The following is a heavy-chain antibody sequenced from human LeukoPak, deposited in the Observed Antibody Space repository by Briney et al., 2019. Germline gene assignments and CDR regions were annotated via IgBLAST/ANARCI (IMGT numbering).Heavy chain of an antibody. D-gene: IGHD2-15*01. Sequence: ASVKVSCKASGYTFTSYCMHWVRQAPGQGLEWMGIINPSGGSTSYAQKFQGRVTMTRDTSTSTVYMELSSLRSEDTAVYYCARDSLQLLLFDYWGQGTLVTVSS. CDR3: ARDSLQLLLFDY. CDR1: GYTFTSYC. V-gene: IGHV1-46*03. CDR2: INPSGGST. J-gene: IGHJ4*02.